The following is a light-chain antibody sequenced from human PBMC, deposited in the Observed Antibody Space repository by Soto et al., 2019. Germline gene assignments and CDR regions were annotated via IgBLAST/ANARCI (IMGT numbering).Light chain of an antibody. V-gene: IGKV1-39*01. CDR1: QTITTY. J-gene: IGKJ1*01. CDR2: GAS. Sequence: DIQMTQSPSSLSASVGDRVTITCRASQTITTYLNWYQQKPGKAPNLLIYGASPLQSGVPSRFTGSGSGTDFILTISSLQPEDSATYHCQQSHSTPWTFGQGTKVEIK. CDR3: QQSHSTPWT.